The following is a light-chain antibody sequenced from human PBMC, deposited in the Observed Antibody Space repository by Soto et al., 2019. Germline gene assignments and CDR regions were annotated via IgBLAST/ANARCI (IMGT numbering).Light chain of an antibody. V-gene: IGLV2-14*01. J-gene: IGLJ2*01. CDR3: SSYTTSSTVV. Sequence: QSALTQPASVSGSPGQSITISCTGTSRDVGAYNYVSWYQQHPGKAPKLMIYDVSDRPSGVSNRFSGSKSGNTASLTISGLQAEDEAEYYCSSYTTSSTVVFGGGTKLTVL. CDR2: DVS. CDR1: SRDVGAYNY.